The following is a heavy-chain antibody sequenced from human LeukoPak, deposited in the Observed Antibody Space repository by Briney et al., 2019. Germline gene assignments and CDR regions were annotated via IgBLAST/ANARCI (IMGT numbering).Heavy chain of an antibody. CDR2: ISTSSSYI. CDR1: GFTFSSYS. D-gene: IGHD5-24*01. Sequence: GGSLRLSCAASGFTFSSYSMNWVRQAPGKGLEWVSSISTSSSYIYHADSVKGRFTISRDNAKNSLYLQMNSLRAEDTAVYYCARPGGRWLQLPHFDYWGQGTLVTVSS. V-gene: IGHV3-21*01. CDR3: ARPGGRWLQLPHFDY. J-gene: IGHJ4*02.